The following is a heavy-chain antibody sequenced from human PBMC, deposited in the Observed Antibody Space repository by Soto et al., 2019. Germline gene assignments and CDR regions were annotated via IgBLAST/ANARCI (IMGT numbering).Heavy chain of an antibody. Sequence: GGSLRLSCAASGFVFSSYSMHWVRQVQGKGLEWVSVIGDNGHFTNYAGSVRGRFTNSRDNSKNMLFLQMNSLRAEDTALYYCAKDSTVTTSLYSYYDGLDVWGQGTTVTVSS. CDR1: GFVFSSYS. V-gene: IGHV3-23*01. CDR2: IGDNGHFT. J-gene: IGHJ6*02. CDR3: AKDSTVTTSLYSYYDGLDV. D-gene: IGHD4-17*01.